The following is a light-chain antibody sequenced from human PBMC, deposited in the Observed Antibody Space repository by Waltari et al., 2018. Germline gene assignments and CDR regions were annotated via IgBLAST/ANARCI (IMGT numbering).Light chain of an antibody. V-gene: IGLV2-8*01. Sequence: QSALTQPPSASGSPGQSVTISCPGTSSDVGGYNYVSWYQQYPGKAPKLMIYEASKRPSGVPERFSGSKSGNTASLTVSGLQGDDEADYYCSSYAGSNTVVFGGGTKLTVL. CDR2: EAS. CDR1: SSDVGGYNY. CDR3: SSYAGSNTVV. J-gene: IGLJ2*01.